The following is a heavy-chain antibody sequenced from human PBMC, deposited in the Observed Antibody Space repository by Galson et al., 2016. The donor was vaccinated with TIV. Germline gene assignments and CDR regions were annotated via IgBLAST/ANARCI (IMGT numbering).Heavy chain of an antibody. V-gene: IGHV3-30*18. CDR2: ILYDGSSQ. CDR3: AKSGDSRSIDS. Sequence: LRLSCAASGFTFSHFGMHWVRQSPGKGLEWLAAILYDGSSQFYADSVEGRFAISRDNSKNTLYLQMNSLGAEDTALYYCAKSGDSRSIDSWGQGTLVIVSS. CDR1: GFTFSHFG. J-gene: IGHJ4*02. D-gene: IGHD3-22*01.